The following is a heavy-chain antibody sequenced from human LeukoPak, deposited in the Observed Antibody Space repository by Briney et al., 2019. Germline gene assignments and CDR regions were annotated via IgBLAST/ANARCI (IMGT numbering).Heavy chain of an antibody. CDR2: IYYSGST. D-gene: IGHD2-15*01. CDR3: ARGTWNCSGGSCYSSFDY. V-gene: IGHV4-39*01. CDR1: GGSISSSAYY. J-gene: IGHJ4*02. Sequence: SETLSLTCLVSGGSISSSAYYWAWIRQPPGKGLEWIASIYYSGSTYYNPSLKSRVTISADTSESQFSLKLSSVTAADTAVFYCARGTWNCSGGSCYSSFDYWGQGTLVTVSS.